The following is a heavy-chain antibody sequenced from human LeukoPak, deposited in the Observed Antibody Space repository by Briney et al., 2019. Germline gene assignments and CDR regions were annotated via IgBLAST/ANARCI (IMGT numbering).Heavy chain of an antibody. CDR2: IHNTVRI. Sequence: HPGGSLRLSCAVSGLTVNNNYVNWVRQAPGKGLEWVSVIHNTVRIHHADSVNGRFTISSDTSKNTVYLQMNGLRAEDTAVYYCILTTVATSIEYWGPGTLVTVSP. J-gene: IGHJ4*02. D-gene: IGHD4-23*01. CDR1: GLTVNNNY. CDR3: ILTTVATSIEY. V-gene: IGHV3-53*01.